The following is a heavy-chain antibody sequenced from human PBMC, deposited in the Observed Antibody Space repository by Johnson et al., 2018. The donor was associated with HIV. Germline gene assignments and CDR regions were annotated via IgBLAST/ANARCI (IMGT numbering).Heavy chain of an antibody. Sequence: LVESGGGVVQPGRSLRLSCAASGFTFSSYAMHWVRQAPGKGLEWVAVISYDGSNKYYADSVKGRFTISRDNSKNTLYLQMDSLRTEDTAVYYCARDVGAFDIWGQGTMVTVSS. CDR3: ARDVGAFDI. CDR2: ISYDGSNK. V-gene: IGHV3-30*04. J-gene: IGHJ3*02. CDR1: GFTFSSYA.